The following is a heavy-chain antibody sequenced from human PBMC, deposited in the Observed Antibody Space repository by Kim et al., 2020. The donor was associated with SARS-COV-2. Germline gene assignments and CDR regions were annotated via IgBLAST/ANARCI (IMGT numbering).Heavy chain of an antibody. V-gene: IGHV1-3*01. J-gene: IGHJ5*02. CDR3: AREGSGSYNWLDP. Sequence: ASVKVSCKVSGYTFDTFSLYWLRQAPGQRFEWMGWINGGNGNTRYSQNFQGRVTFTRDTSATTAYMELTSLTFKDTAVYYCAREGSGSYNWLDPWGQGTLVTVSS. D-gene: IGHD3-10*01. CDR2: INGGNGNT. CDR1: GYTFDTFS.